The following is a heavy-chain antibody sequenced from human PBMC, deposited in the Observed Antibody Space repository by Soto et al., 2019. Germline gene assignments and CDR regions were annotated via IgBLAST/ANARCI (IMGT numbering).Heavy chain of an antibody. Sequence: QVQLVESGGGVVQPGRSLRLSCAASGFTFSSYAMHWVRQAPGKGLEWVAVISYDGSNKYYADSVKGRFTISRDNSKNTLYLQMNSLRAEDTAVYYCASTMVVWGQGTTVTVSS. J-gene: IGHJ6*02. CDR2: ISYDGSNK. CDR3: ASTMVV. CDR1: GFTFSSYA. V-gene: IGHV3-30-3*01.